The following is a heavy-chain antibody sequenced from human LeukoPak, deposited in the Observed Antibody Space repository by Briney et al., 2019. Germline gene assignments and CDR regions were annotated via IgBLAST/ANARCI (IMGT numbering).Heavy chain of an antibody. CDR1: GFTFDDYG. J-gene: IGHJ6*02. Sequence: PGGSLRLSCAASGFTFDDYGMSWVRQAPGKGLEWVSGINWNGGSTGYADSVKGRFTISRDNAMNSLYLQMNSLRAEDTAVYYCAREGSYDSSGYNYGTDVWGQGTTVTVSS. V-gene: IGHV3-20*04. CDR2: INWNGGST. CDR3: AREGSYDSSGYNYGTDV. D-gene: IGHD3-22*01.